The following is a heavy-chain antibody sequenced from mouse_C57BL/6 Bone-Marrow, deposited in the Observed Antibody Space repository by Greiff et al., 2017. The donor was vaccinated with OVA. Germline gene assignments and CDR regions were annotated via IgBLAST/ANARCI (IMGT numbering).Heavy chain of an antibody. D-gene: IGHD1-1*01. CDR3: ARELRSLDY. CDR2: ISYDGSN. J-gene: IGHJ2*01. V-gene: IGHV3-6*01. CDR1: GYSITSGYY. Sequence: EVKLQESGPGLVKPSQSLSLTCSVTGYSITSGYYWHWIRQFPGNKLEWMGYISYDGSNNYNPSLKNRISITRDTSKNQFFLKLNSVTTEDTATYYCARELRSLDYWGQGTTLTVSS.